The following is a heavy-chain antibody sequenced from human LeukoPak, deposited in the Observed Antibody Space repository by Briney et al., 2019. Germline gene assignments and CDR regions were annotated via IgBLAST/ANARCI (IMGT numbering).Heavy chain of an antibody. CDR1: GFTVSINY. Sequence: GGSLRLVCAASGFTVSINYMSWVRHAPGEWLEWVSVIYSGGSTYHADSVKGRFSSSRDNSKNTMYLQMNSLRAEDTAVYYCAREPGYSSSWYGFGAFDIWGQGTMVTVSS. CDR3: AREPGYSSSWYGFGAFDI. J-gene: IGHJ3*02. D-gene: IGHD6-13*01. CDR2: IYSGGST. V-gene: IGHV3-66*01.